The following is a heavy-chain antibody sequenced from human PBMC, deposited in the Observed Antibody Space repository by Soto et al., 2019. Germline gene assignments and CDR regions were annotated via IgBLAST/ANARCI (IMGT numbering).Heavy chain of an antibody. CDR3: ARICTSCYLDDFDY. V-gene: IGHV4-59*01. D-gene: IGHD2-2*01. CDR2: IYYSGST. J-gene: IGHJ4*02. Sequence: SETLSLTCTVSGASISSYYWSWIRQPPGKGLEWIGYIYYSGSTKYNPSLKSRVTTSVDTSKNQFSLKLSSVTAADTAVYYYARICTSCYLDDFDYWGQGTLVTVS. CDR1: GASISSYY.